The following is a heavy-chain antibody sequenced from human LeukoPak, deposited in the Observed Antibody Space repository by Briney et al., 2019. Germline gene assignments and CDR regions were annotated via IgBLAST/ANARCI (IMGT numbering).Heavy chain of an antibody. V-gene: IGHV1-2*02. J-gene: IGHJ4*02. CDR1: GYTLTGYY. D-gene: IGHD5-12*01. Sequence: ASVKVSCKASGYTLTGYYMHWVRQAPGQGLEWMGWINPNSGGTNYAQKFQGRVTMTRDTSISTACMELSRLRSDDTAVYYCARGDIVATVADYWGQGTLVTVSS. CDR2: INPNSGGT. CDR3: ARGDIVATVADY.